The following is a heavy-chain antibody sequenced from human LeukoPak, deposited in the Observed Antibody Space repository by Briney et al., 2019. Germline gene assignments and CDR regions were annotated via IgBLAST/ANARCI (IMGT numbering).Heavy chain of an antibody. V-gene: IGHV5-51*01. D-gene: IGHD5-24*01. Sequence: GESLKISCQGSGYSFTSYWIGWVRQMPGKGLEWMGIIYPGDSDTRYSPSFQGQVTISADKSISTAYLQWSSLKASDTAMYYCARHRRDGYKTYYYYYMDVWGKGTTVTISS. CDR3: ARHRRDGYKTYYYYYMDV. CDR1: GYSFTSYW. CDR2: IYPGDSDT. J-gene: IGHJ6*03.